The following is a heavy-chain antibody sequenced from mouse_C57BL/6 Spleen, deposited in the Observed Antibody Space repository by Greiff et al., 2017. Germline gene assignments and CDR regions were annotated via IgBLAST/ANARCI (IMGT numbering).Heavy chain of an antibody. CDR2: IVPEDGET. J-gene: IGHJ1*03. CDR3: ARSYYSNEDLDV. V-gene: IGHV14-2*01. D-gene: IGHD2-5*01. CDR1: GFNIKDYY. Sequence: DVQLVESGAELVKPGASVKLSCTASGFNIKDYYMHWVKQRTEQGLEWIGRIVPEDGETKYAPKFQGKATITADTSSNTAYLQLSSLTSEDTAVYYCARSYYSNEDLDVWGTGATVTDSS.